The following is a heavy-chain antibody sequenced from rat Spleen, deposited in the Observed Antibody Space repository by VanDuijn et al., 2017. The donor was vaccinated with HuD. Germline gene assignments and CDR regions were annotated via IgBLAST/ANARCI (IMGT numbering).Heavy chain of an antibody. D-gene: IGHD4-2*01. J-gene: IGHJ2*01. Sequence: VQLKESGPGLVQPSQSLALTCSVTGYSITSNFWGWIRKFPGNKMEWMGYISYSGSTSYHPSLKSRVSITRDTSKNQFFLQLNSVTTEDTATYYCATLGLAYYFDYWGQGVMVTVSS. CDR2: ISYSGST. CDR1: GYSITSNF. CDR3: ATLGLAYYFDY. V-gene: IGHV3-1*01.